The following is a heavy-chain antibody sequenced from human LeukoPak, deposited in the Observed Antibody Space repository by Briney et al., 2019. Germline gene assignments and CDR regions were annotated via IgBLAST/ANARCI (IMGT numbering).Heavy chain of an antibody. CDR3: ARSVVVVVAVPRWFDP. CDR1: GFTFSDYY. D-gene: IGHD2-15*01. V-gene: IGHV3-11*01. Sequence: GGSLRLSCAASGFTFSDYYMSWIRQALGKGLEWVSYISSSGSTIYYADSVKGRFTISRDNAKNSLYLQMNSLRAEDTAVYYCARSVVVVVAVPRWFDPWGQGTLVTVSS. J-gene: IGHJ5*02. CDR2: ISSSGSTI.